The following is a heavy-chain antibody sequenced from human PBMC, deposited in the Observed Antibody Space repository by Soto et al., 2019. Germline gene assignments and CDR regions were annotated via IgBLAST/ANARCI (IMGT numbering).Heavy chain of an antibody. CDR2: INHSGST. CDR1: GGSFSGYY. CDR3: VRAGIAAAGTRYWFDP. D-gene: IGHD6-13*01. Sequence: SETLSLTCAVYGGSFSGYYWSWIRQPPGKGLEWIGEINHSGSTNYNPSLKSRVTISVDTSKNQFSLKLSSVTAAGTAVYYCVRAGIAAAGTRYWFDPWGQGTLVTSPQ. J-gene: IGHJ5*02. V-gene: IGHV4-34*01.